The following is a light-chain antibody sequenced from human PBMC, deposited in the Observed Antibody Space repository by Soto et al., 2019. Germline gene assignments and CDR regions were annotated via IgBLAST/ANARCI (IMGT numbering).Light chain of an antibody. CDR3: QTWGTGRGV. J-gene: IGLJ3*02. V-gene: IGLV4-69*01. Sequence: QAVLTQSPSASASLGASVKLTCTLSSGHSSYAIAWHQQQPEKGPRYLLKLNSDGSHSKGDGIPDRFSGSSSGAERYLTISSLQSEDEAVYYCQTWGTGRGVFGGGTKLTVL. CDR1: SGHSSYA. CDR2: LNSDGSH.